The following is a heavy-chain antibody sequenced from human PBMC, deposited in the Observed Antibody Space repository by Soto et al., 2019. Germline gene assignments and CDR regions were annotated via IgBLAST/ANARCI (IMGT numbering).Heavy chain of an antibody. D-gene: IGHD1-20*01. Sequence: GASVKVSCKASGYTFTSYYMHWVRQAPGQGLEWMGIINPSGGSTSYAQKFQGRVTMTRDTSTSTVYMELSSLRSEDTAVYYCARARPNPYNWNNFDYWGQGTLVTVSS. CDR2: INPSGGST. CDR3: ARARPNPYNWNNFDY. V-gene: IGHV1-46*03. CDR1: GYTFTSYY. J-gene: IGHJ4*02.